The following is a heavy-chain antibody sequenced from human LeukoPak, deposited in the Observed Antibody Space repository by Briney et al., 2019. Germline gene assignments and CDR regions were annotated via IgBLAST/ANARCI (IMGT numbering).Heavy chain of an antibody. J-gene: IGHJ6*04. D-gene: IGHD2-2*01. CDR1: GGSISSSNW. V-gene: IGHV4-4*02. CDR2: IYHSGST. Sequence: SETLSLTCAVSGGSISSSNWWSWVRQPPGKGLEWIGEIYHSGSTNYNPSLKSRVTISVDKSKNQFSLKLSSVTAADTAVYYCARPGYCSSTSCYLAYYYGMDVWGKGTTVTVSS. CDR3: ARPGYCSSTSCYLAYYYGMDV.